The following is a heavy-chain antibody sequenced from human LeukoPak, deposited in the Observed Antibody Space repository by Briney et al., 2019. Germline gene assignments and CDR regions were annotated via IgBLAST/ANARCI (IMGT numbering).Heavy chain of an antibody. CDR2: IYPGDSDT. CDR1: GYNFTTYW. CDR3: ARRTTGTKWSDY. V-gene: IGHV5-51*01. D-gene: IGHD1-1*01. J-gene: IGHJ4*02. Sequence: GESLKISCQYSGYNFTTYWITWVRQMPGKGLEWMGIIYPGDSDTRYSPSFQGQVTISADKSISTAYLQWSSLKASDTAMYYCARRTTGTKWSDYWGQGTLVTVSS.